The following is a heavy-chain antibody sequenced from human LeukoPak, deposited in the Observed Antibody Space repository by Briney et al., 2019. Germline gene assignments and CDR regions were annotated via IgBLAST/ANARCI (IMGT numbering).Heavy chain of an antibody. CDR1: GFTFSSYG. CDR3: ARDRPLDY. Sequence: GGSLRLSCAASGFTFSSYGMHWVRQAPGKGLEWVAVIWYDGSNKYYADSVKGRFTISRDNAKNSLYLQMNSLRDEDTAVYYCARDRPLDYWGQGTLVTVSS. J-gene: IGHJ4*02. CDR2: IWYDGSNK. V-gene: IGHV3-33*01.